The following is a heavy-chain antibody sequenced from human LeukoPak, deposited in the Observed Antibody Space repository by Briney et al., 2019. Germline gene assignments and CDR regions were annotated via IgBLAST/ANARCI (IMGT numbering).Heavy chain of an antibody. Sequence: GGSLRLSCAASGFTLTNYAMHWVRQPPGKGLEWVAVITYDGSHKYYPDSVKGRFTISRDNSKNTVYLQMNSLRDEDTAVYYCARDGVIAVAATHLDYWGQGTLVTVSS. CDR2: ITYDGSHK. V-gene: IGHV3-30-3*01. CDR3: ARDGVIAVAATHLDY. CDR1: GFTLTNYA. D-gene: IGHD6-19*01. J-gene: IGHJ4*02.